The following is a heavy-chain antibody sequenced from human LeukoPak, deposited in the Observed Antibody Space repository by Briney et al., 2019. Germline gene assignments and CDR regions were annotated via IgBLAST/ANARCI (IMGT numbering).Heavy chain of an antibody. D-gene: IGHD3-16*01. Sequence: QSGGSLRLSCVASGFTFSSYSMSWVRQAPGKGLEWVSIIGGSGTSTYYADSVKGRFTISRDNSKNTLYLQMDSLRVEDTAIYYCAKGVSGLGGFDYWGQGTLVTVSS. CDR2: IGGSGTST. CDR1: GFTFSSYS. V-gene: IGHV3-23*01. J-gene: IGHJ4*02. CDR3: AKGVSGLGGFDY.